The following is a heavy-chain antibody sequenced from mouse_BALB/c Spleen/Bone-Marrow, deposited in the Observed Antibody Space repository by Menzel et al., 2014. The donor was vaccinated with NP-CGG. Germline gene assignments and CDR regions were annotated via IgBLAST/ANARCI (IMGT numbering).Heavy chain of an antibody. D-gene: IGHD2-4*01. J-gene: IGHJ3*01. CDR3: ASDDYDGSWFAY. V-gene: IGHV1-74*01. Sequence: VKLMESGAELVRPGASVKLSCKASGYSFTNYWMNWMKQRPGQGLEWIGMIRPSDSETRLNQKFKDKATLTVDKSSSTAYMQLSSPTSEDSAVYYCASDDYDGSWFAYWGQGTLVTVSA. CDR1: GYSFTNYW. CDR2: IRPSDSET.